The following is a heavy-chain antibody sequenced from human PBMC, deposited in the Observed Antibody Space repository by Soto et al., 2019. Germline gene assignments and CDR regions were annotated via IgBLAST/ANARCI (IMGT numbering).Heavy chain of an antibody. J-gene: IGHJ6*02. V-gene: IGHV3-48*02. CDR3: ARESKEQQLVTSSYYYYGMDV. CDR1: GFTFSSYS. CDR2: ISSSSSTI. Sequence: GGSLRLSCAASGFTFSSYSMNWVRQAPGKGLEWVSYISSSSSTIYYADSVRGRFTISRDNAKNSLYLQMNSLRDEDTAVYYCARESKEQQLVTSSYYYYGMDVWGQGTTVTVSS. D-gene: IGHD6-13*01.